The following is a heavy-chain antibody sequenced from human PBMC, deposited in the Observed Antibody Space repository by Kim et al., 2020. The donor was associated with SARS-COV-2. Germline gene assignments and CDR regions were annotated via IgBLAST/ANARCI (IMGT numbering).Heavy chain of an antibody. V-gene: IGHV4-39*01. J-gene: IGHJ5*02. CDR3: ARLGPRAYYYDSSGYYLGKNWFDP. Sequence: SETLSLTCTVSGGSISSSSYYWGWIRQPPGKGLEWIGSIYYSGSTYYNPSLKSRVTISVDTSKNQFSLKLSSVTAADTAVYYCARLGPRAYYYDSSGYYLGKNWFDPWGQGTLVTVSS. CDR2: IYYSGST. CDR1: GGSISSSSYY. D-gene: IGHD3-22*01.